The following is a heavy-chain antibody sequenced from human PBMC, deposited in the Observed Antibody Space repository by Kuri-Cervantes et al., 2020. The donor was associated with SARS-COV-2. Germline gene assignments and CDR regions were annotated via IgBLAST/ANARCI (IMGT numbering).Heavy chain of an antibody. Sequence: GESLKISCAASGFTFSSYSMNWVRQAPGKGLEWVSCISSSSSYIYYADSVKGRFTISRDNAKNSLYLQMNSLRADDTAVYYCARWGPVDSATSYYYYGMDVCGQGTTVTVSS. V-gene: IGHV3-21*01. J-gene: IGHJ6*02. CDR3: ARWGPVDSATSYYYYGMDV. D-gene: IGHD5-18*01. CDR1: GFTFSSYS. CDR2: ISSSSSYI.